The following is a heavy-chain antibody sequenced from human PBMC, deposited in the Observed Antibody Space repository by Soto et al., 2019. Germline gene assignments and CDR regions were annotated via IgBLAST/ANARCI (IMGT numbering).Heavy chain of an antibody. J-gene: IGHJ4*02. V-gene: IGHV3-11*01. CDR3: ARDRDYGDYGPDY. CDR2: ISSSGRTI. Sequence: QVQLVESGGGLVKPGGSLRLSCAASGFTFSDYYMSWVRQAPGKGLECISYISSSGRTIYYADSVKGRFTISRDNAKNSLYLQMNSLRAEDTAVYYCARDRDYGDYGPDYWGQGTLVTVSS. D-gene: IGHD4-17*01. CDR1: GFTFSDYY.